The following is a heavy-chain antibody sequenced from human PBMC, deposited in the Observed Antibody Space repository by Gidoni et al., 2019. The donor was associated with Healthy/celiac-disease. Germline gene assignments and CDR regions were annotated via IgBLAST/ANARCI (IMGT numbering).Heavy chain of an antibody. Sequence: EVQLLESGCGLVQPGGSLRLSCAASGFTFSSYAMSWVRQAPGKGLEWVSSISGSGGSTYYADSVKGRFTISRDNSKNTLYLQMNSLRAEDTAVYYCAKFTIFGVVIISLEYWGQGTPVTVSS. CDR1: GFTFSSYA. D-gene: IGHD3-3*01. V-gene: IGHV3-23*01. CDR3: AKFTIFGVVIISLEY. J-gene: IGHJ4*02. CDR2: ISGSGGST.